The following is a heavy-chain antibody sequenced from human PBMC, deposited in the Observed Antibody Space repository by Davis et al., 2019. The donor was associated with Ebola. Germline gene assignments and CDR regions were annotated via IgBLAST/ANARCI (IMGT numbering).Heavy chain of an antibody. D-gene: IGHD7-27*01. CDR2: IYPGDSDT. V-gene: IGHV5-51*01. CDR1: GYSFTSYW. Sequence: GESLKISCKGSGYSFTSYWIGWVRQMPGKGLEWMGIIYPGDSDTRYSPSFQGQVTISADKSISTAYLQWSSLKASDTAMYYCARGVRRNWGSYYYMDVWGKGTTVTVSS. J-gene: IGHJ6*03. CDR3: ARGVRRNWGSYYYMDV.